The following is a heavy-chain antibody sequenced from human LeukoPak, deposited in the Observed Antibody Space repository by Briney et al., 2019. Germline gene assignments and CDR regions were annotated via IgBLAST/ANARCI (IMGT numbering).Heavy chain of an antibody. Sequence: GGSLRLSCAASGFTFSNYWMHWVRQAPGKGLVWVSRINSDGINTSYADSVKGRFTISRDNAKNTLNLQMNSLRAEDTAVYYCAREMGSGSEFDFWGQGTLVTVSS. CDR3: AREMGSGSEFDF. V-gene: IGHV3-74*01. J-gene: IGHJ4*02. D-gene: IGHD6-19*01. CDR2: INSDGINT. CDR1: GFTFSNYW.